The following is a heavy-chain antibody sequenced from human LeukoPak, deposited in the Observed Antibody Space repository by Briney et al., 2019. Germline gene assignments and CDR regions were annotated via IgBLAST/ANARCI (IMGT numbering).Heavy chain of an antibody. CDR1: GGSFSGYY. J-gene: IGHJ6*03. Sequence: SETLSLTCAVYGGSFSGYYWSWIRQPPGKGLEWIGEINHSGSTNYNPSLKSPVTISVDTSKNLFSLKLSSVTAADTAVYYCASTGSPYYYYYMDVWGKGTTVTVSS. CDR3: ASTGSPYYYYYMDV. D-gene: IGHD4-17*01. V-gene: IGHV4-34*01. CDR2: INHSGST.